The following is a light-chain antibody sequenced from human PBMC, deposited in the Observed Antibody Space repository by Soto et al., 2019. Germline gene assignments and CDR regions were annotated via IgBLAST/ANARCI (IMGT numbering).Light chain of an antibody. CDR2: GAS. CDR3: QQYGSSPGT. J-gene: IGKJ1*01. V-gene: IGKV3-20*01. CDR1: QSVSSSY. Sequence: EIVLTQSPGTLSLSPGERATLSGRASQSVSSSYLAWYQQNPGQAPRLLIYGASSRATGIPDRFSGSGSGTDFTLTISRLEPEDFAVYYCQQYGSSPGTFGQGTKVDIK.